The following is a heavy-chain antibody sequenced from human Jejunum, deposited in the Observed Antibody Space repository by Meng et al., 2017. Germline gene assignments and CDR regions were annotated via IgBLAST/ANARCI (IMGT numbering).Heavy chain of an antibody. CDR3: TRLEYAETSGYFADD. J-gene: IGHJ1*01. D-gene: IGHD5-12*01. Sequence: GESLKISCAASGFTFSGSALHWVRQASGQGLEWVGRVKTTANNYATAYAASLKGRFTISRDDSKNTAYLPMNSLKTEDTAVYYCTRLEYAETSGYFADDWGQGTLVTVSS. V-gene: IGHV3-73*01. CDR1: GFTFSGSA. CDR2: VKTTANNYAT.